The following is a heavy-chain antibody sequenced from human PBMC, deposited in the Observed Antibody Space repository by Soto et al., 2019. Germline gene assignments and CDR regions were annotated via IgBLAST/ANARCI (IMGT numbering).Heavy chain of an antibody. J-gene: IGHJ4*02. D-gene: IGHD4-17*01. CDR2: ISHRGRS. V-gene: IGHV4-34*01. CDR1: GGSFSGYY. Sequence: SETLSLTCAVYGGSFSGYYWSWIRQPPGKGLEWIGEISHRGRSNYSPSLKSRVTISVDTSKNQFSLKVNSVTAADTAVYYCARHGDYGGLDYWGQGILVTLSS. CDR3: ARHGDYGGLDY.